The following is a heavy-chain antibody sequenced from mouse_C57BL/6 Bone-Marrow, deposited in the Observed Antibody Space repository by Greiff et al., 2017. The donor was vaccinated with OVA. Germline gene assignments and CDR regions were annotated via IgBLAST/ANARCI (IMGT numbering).Heavy chain of an antibody. J-gene: IGHJ2*01. V-gene: IGHV7-3*01. CDR2: IRNKANGYTT. CDR1: GFTFTDYY. CDR3: ARYKLYYSNYVFDY. D-gene: IGHD2-5*01. Sequence: EVMLVESGGGLVQPGGSLSLSCAASGFTFTDYYMSWVRQPPGKALEWLGFIRNKANGYTTEYSESVKGRFTISRDNSQSILYLQMNALRAEDSSTYYCARYKLYYSNYVFDYWGQGTTLTVSS.